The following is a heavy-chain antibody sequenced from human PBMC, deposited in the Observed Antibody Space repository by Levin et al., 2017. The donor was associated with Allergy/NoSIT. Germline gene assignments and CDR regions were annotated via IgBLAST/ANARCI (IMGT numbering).Heavy chain of an antibody. CDR1: GGSISSYY. V-gene: IGHV4-59*08. J-gene: IGHJ6*02. CDR2: IYNSGST. D-gene: IGHD3-10*01. Sequence: GSLRLSCTVSGGSISSYYWSWIRQPPGKGLEWIGYIYNSGSTNYNPSLKSRVTISVDTSKNQFSLRLSSVTAADTAVYYCARRGMKYDAGSLKFGYGLDVWGQGTTVTVSS. CDR3: ARRGMKYDAGSLKFGYGLDV.